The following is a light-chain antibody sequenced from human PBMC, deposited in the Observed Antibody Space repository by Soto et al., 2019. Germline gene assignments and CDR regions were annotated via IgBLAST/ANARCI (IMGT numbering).Light chain of an antibody. CDR1: QSVSNNY. CDR2: GAS. J-gene: IGKJ1*01. CDR3: QQYGSSGT. V-gene: IGKV3-20*01. Sequence: IVLTQSPGTLSLSPWERATLSCRASQSVSNNYLAWYQQKPGQAPRLLIYGASNRATGILDRFSGSGSGTDFTLTISRLEPEDFAVYYCQQYGSSGTFGQGTKVDIK.